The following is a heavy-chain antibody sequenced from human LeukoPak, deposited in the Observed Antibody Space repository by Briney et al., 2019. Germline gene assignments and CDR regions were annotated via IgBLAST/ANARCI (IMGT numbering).Heavy chain of an antibody. D-gene: IGHD4-23*01. Sequence: PGGSLRLSCAVSEFTFSAAWMSWVRQAPGKGLEWVGRIKSKTDGGTTDYAAPVKGRFTISRDDSKNTLYLQMNSLKTEDTAVYYCTTDRRRPRTTVVVHLDYWGQGTLVTVSS. J-gene: IGHJ4*02. CDR3: TTDRRRPRTTVVVHLDY. CDR2: IKSKTDGGTT. CDR1: EFTFSAAW. V-gene: IGHV3-15*01.